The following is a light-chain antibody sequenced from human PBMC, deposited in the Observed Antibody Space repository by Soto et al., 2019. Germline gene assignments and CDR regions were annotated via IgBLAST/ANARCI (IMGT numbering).Light chain of an antibody. CDR3: GAFTGRNNWV. Sequence: QSVLTQPPSASGSPGQSVTISCTGINRDVGGYDYVSWYQQLPGKAPKLIIYEVTKRPSGVPNRFSGSKSGDTASLTVSGLQAVDEADYYCGAFTGRNNWVFGGGTKVTVL. CDR1: NRDVGGYDY. J-gene: IGLJ3*02. V-gene: IGLV2-8*01. CDR2: EVT.